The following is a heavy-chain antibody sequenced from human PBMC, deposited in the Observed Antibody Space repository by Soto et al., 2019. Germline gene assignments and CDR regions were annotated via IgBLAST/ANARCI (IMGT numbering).Heavy chain of an antibody. Sequence: QVQLVQSGAEVKKPGSSVKVSCKASGGTFSSYAISWVRQAPGQGLEWMGGIIPIFGTANYAQKFQGRVTITADESTSTAYMALRSLRSGNTAVYYCALGGVILGASGYGMDVWGQGTTVTVPS. V-gene: IGHV1-69*12. J-gene: IGHJ6*02. CDR1: GGTFSSYA. CDR2: IIPIFGTA. D-gene: IGHD3-3*01. CDR3: ALGGVILGASGYGMDV.